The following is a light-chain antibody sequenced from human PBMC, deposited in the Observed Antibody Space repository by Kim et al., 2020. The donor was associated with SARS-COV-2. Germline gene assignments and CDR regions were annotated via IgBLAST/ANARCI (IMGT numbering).Light chain of an antibody. J-gene: IGKJ4*01. CDR1: QDIDTF. CDR2: DAS. V-gene: IGKV1-9*01. Sequence: ASVGDRVTITCRASQDIDTFLAWYQQQPGKAPQVLISDASTLQTAVPSRFSGSGSGTEFTLTITSLQPEDFATYYCQQLNGFPLTFGGGTKVDIK. CDR3: QQLNGFPLT.